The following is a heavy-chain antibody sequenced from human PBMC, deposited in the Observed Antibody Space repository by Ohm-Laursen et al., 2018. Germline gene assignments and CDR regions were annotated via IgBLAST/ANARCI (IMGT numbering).Heavy chain of an antibody. CDR2: ITGAGDSA. CDR1: GFMFSNYG. D-gene: IGHD6-19*01. Sequence: SLRLSCAASGFMFSNYGMSWVRQAPGKGLEVVSTITGAGDSAYYGGSVKGRLAISRDNSKKTLYLQMNSLRVEDTAIYYCAKGRSGWYGGSFDYWGQGNLVTVSS. V-gene: IGHV3-23*01. J-gene: IGHJ4*02. CDR3: AKGRSGWYGGSFDY.